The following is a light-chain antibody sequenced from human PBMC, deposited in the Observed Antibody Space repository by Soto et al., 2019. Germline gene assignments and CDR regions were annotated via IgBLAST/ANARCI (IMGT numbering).Light chain of an antibody. CDR2: EVN. J-gene: IGLJ2*01. Sequence: QSALTQPASVSGSPGQSITISCTGTSSDVGGYNYVSWYQQNPGKAPKLMIYEVNRRPSGVPDRFSGSKSGNTASLTVSGLQDEDEADYYCSSFGGSNDVLFGGGTKLTVL. V-gene: IGLV2-8*01. CDR1: SSDVGGYNY. CDR3: SSFGGSNDVL.